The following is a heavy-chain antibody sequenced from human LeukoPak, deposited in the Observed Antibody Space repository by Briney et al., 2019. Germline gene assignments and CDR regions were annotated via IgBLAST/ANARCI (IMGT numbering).Heavy chain of an antibody. Sequence: GGALRLSCAASGFTLRVDYMGWLREAPGKGVDGVSYTCSSGSIIYYADSVKGRFTTSRDNAKNSLYLQIISLRAEDTAVYYCARLNGRGINTMILETGGFDYWGQGTLVTVSS. D-gene: IGHD3-22*01. CDR2: TCSSGSII. CDR1: GFTLRVDY. J-gene: IGHJ4*02. V-gene: IGHV3-11*01. CDR3: ARLNGRGINTMILETGGFDY.